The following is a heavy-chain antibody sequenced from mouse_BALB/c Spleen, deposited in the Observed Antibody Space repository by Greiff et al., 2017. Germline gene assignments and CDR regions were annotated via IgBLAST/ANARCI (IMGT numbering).Heavy chain of an antibody. Sequence: VKLMESGAELARPGASVKLSCKASGYTFTSYWMQWVKQRPGQGLEWIGAIYPGDGDTRYTQKFKGKATLTADKSSSTAYMQLSSLASEDSAVYYCARGISYYGPFAYWGQGTLVTVSA. CDR1: GYTFTSYW. CDR2: IYPGDGDT. V-gene: IGHV1-87*01. J-gene: IGHJ3*01. CDR3: ARGISYYGPFAY. D-gene: IGHD1-2*01.